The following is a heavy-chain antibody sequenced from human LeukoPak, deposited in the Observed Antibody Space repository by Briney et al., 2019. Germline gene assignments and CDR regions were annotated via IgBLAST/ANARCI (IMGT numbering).Heavy chain of an antibody. CDR1: GGSISSYY. D-gene: IGHD3-3*01. Sequence: SETLSLTCTVSGGSISSYYWSWIRQPPGKGLEGVGYIYYSGSTNYNPSLKSRVTISVDTSKNQFSLKLSSVTAADTAVYYCARQTIMGVTIFGVVRPDYFDYWGQGTLVTVSS. CDR2: IYYSGST. J-gene: IGHJ4*02. V-gene: IGHV4-59*08. CDR3: ARQTIMGVTIFGVVRPDYFDY.